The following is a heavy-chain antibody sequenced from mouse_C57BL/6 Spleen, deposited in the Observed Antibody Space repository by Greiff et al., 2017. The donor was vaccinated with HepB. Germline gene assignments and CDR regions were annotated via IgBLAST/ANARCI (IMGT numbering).Heavy chain of an antibody. D-gene: IGHD1-1*02. CDR3: ARGGGSYPFAY. Sequence: EVKLVESGPGLVKPSQSLSLTCSVTGYSITSGYYWNWIRQFPGNKLEWMGYISYDGSNNYNPSLKNRISITRDTSKNQFFLKLNSVTTEDTATYYCARGGGSYPFAYWGKGTLVTVSA. CDR1: GYSITSGYY. J-gene: IGHJ3*01. CDR2: ISYDGSN. V-gene: IGHV3-6*01.